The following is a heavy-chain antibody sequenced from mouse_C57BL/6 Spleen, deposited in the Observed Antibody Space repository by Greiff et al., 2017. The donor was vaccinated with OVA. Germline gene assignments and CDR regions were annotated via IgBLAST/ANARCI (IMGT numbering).Heavy chain of an antibody. CDR2: IHPNSGST. V-gene: IGHV1-64*01. CDR1: GYTFTSYW. D-gene: IGHD1-1*01. J-gene: IGHJ2*01. Sequence: VKLQESGAELVKPGASVKLSCKASGYTFTSYWMHWVKQRPGQGLEWIGMIHPNSGSTNYNEKFKSKATLTVDKSSSTAYMQLSSLTSEDSAVYYCALMTTVVSDYWGQGTTLTVSS. CDR3: ALMTTVVSDY.